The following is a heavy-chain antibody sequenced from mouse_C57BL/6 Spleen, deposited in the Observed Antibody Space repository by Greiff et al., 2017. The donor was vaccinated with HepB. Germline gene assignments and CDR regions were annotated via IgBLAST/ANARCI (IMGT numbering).Heavy chain of an antibody. CDR3: ARGVYYGSSVYYFYY. Sequence: VHVKQSGAELVKPGASVKLSCTASGFNIKDYYMHWVKQRTEQGLEWIGRIDPEDGETKYAPKFQGKATITADTSSNTAYLQLSSLTSEDTAVYYCARGVYYGSSVYYFYYWGQGTTLTVSS. D-gene: IGHD1-1*01. CDR1: GFNIKDYY. CDR2: IDPEDGET. V-gene: IGHV14-2*01. J-gene: IGHJ2*01.